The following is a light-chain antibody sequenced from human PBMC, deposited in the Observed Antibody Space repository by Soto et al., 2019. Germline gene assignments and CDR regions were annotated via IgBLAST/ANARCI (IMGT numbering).Light chain of an antibody. J-gene: IGLJ1*01. Sequence: QSALTQPASVSGSPGQSIAISCTGTSSEVGGYSYVSWYQQQPGKAPKLVISDVSNRPSGVSDRFSGSKSGNTASLTISGLQTEDEADYYCASYTTSSTYVFGTGTKLTVL. CDR3: ASYTTSSTYV. CDR2: DVS. V-gene: IGLV2-14*01. CDR1: SSEVGGYSY.